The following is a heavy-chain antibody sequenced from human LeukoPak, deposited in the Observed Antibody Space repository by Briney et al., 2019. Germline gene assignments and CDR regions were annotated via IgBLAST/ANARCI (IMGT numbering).Heavy chain of an antibody. CDR3: ARGMFDNSGHYYYFYYALDV. J-gene: IGHJ6*02. CDR1: GYTFTSYG. V-gene: IGHV1-8*02. D-gene: IGHD3-22*01. CDR2: MNAESGHT. Sequence: SVKVSCKASGYTFTSYGISWVRQAPGQGPEWMGWMNAESGHTGYAQNLESRVSMTRDTSTNTAYMELRSLRSEDTAVYFCARGMFDNSGHYYYFYYALDVWGQGTTVTVSS.